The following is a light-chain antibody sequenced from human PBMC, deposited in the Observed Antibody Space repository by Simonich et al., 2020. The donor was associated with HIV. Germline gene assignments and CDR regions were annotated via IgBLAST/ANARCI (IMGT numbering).Light chain of an antibody. CDR1: ALPKKY. J-gene: IGLJ3*02. V-gene: IGLV3-25*03. Sequence: SYELTQPPSVSVSPGQTARITCSGDALPKKYAYWYQQKSGQAPVMVIYEDNERPSGFPERCSGSSSGTTVTLTISGVQAEDEADYYCQSADSSGTWVFGGGTKLTVL. CDR3: QSADSSGTWV. CDR2: EDN.